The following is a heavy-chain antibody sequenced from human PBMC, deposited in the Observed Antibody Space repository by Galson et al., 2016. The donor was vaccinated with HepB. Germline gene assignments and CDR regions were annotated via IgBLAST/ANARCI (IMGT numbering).Heavy chain of an antibody. J-gene: IGHJ5*01. CDR2: ISGDGRTI. CDR1: GFTFSYYY. D-gene: IGHD6-19*01. Sequence: SLRLSCAASGFTFSYYYMSWIRQAPGKGLEWVSYISGDGRTINYADSVKGRFTISRGNAKNSLYLHMNSLTGEDTAVYYCARMFPLYSCGRYVRGDGWFDSWGQGTLVTVSS. CDR3: ARMFPLYSCGRYVRGDGWFDS. V-gene: IGHV3-11*01.